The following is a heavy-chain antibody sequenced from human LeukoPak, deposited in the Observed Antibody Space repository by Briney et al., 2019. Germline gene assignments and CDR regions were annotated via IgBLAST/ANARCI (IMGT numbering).Heavy chain of an antibody. Sequence: GGSLRLSCAASGFTFSSYSMNWVRQAPGKGLEWVSYISSSSSTIYYADSVKGRFTISRDDSRDTVYLQMDSLRAEDTAMYYCAKVAGNGDYNYFYYMDVWGKGTMVTVSS. J-gene: IGHJ6*03. CDR1: GFTFSSYS. CDR2: ISSSSSTI. V-gene: IGHV3-48*01. CDR3: AKVAGNGDYNYFYYMDV. D-gene: IGHD4-17*01.